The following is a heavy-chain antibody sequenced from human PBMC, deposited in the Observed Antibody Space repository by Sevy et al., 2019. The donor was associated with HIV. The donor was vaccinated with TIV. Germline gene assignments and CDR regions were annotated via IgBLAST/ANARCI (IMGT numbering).Heavy chain of an antibody. D-gene: IGHD2-2*01. CDR2: IYHSGST. CDR3: ARDRRTGPAAAYYYGMDV. Sequence: SETLSLTCAVSGGSISSGGYSWSWIRQPPGKGLEWIGYIYHSGSTYYNPSLKSRVTISVDRSKNQFSLKLSSVTAADTAVYYCARDRRTGPAAAYYYGMDVWGQGTTVTVSS. J-gene: IGHJ6*02. CDR1: GGSISSGGYS. V-gene: IGHV4-30-2*01.